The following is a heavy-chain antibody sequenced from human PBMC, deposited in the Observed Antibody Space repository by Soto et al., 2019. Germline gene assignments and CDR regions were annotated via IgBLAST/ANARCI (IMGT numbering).Heavy chain of an antibody. D-gene: IGHD3-10*02. V-gene: IGHV4-59*01. CDR3: ARGHMLITYYYYYYMDV. CDR2: IYYSGST. J-gene: IGHJ6*03. CDR1: GGSISSYY. Sequence: SETLSLTCTVSGGSISSYYWSWIRQPPGKGLEWIGYIYYSGSTNYNPSLKSRVTISVDTSKNQFSLKLSSVTAADTAVYYCARGHMLITYYYYYYMDVWGKGTTVTVSS.